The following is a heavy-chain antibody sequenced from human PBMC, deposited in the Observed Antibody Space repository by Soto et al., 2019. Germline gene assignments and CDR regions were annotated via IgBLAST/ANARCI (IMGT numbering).Heavy chain of an antibody. J-gene: IGHJ6*02. Sequence: GASVKVSCKASGYTVTGYDIHWERQATGQRLEWMGWINAGNGNTKYSQKFQGRVTITRDTSASTAYMELSSLRSEDTAVYYCARDTRWYDFWSGYYNYYYGMDVWGQGTTVTVSS. CDR1: GYTVTGYD. CDR2: INAGNGNT. CDR3: ARDTRWYDFWSGYYNYYYGMDV. V-gene: IGHV1-3*01. D-gene: IGHD3-3*01.